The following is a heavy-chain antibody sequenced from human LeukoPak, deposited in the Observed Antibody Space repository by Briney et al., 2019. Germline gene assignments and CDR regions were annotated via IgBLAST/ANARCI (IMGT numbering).Heavy chain of an antibody. V-gene: IGHV4-59*01. CDR3: ARGATSLSYFDS. J-gene: IGHJ4*02. CDR2: IYYSGST. CDR1: VVSISTDY. D-gene: IGHD2/OR15-2a*01. Sequence: PSETLSLTCTVSVVSISTDYCSWIRQPPGKGLEWIGYIYYSGSTNYNPSLKSRVTISVDTSKNQFSLKLSSVTAADTAVYYCARGATSLSYFDSRGQGTLVTVSS.